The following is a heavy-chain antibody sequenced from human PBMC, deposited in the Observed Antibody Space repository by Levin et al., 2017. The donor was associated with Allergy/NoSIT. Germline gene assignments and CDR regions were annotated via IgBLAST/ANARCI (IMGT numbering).Heavy chain of an antibody. Sequence: PGGSLRLSCAASGFMFSAYFMDWVRQAPGKGLEWIGRIRNRPKSYTTEYAASVKGRFSISRDDSKNSLYLQMNSLKTEDTAVYYCACGRCNDGNCHGIPNFTCWGQGTPVTVSS. J-gene: IGHJ4*02. CDR1: GFMFSAYF. D-gene: IGHD2-15*01. CDR3: ACGRCNDGNCHGIPNFTC. V-gene: IGHV3-72*01. CDR2: IRNRPKSYTT.